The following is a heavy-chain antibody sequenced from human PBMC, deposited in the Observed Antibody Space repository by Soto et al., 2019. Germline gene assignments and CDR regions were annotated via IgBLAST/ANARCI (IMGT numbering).Heavy chain of an antibody. V-gene: IGHV1-69*01. CDR1: GGTLNKHA. D-gene: IGHD6-13*01. CDR3: ARGGTSGWLKGAYDV. CDR2: IIPMFGIP. J-gene: IGHJ3*01. Sequence: QVQLVQSGAEVKKPGSSVKVSCKASGGTLNKHAITWVRRAPGQGLEWLGGIIPMFGIPNYPQKFQGRVTITADDSTNTSHMELHSLTSDDPAVYYCARGGTSGWLKGAYDVWGQGTMVTVSS.